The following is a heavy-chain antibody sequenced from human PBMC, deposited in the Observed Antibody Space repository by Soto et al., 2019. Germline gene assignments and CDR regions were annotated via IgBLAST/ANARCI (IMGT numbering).Heavy chain of an antibody. Sequence: SLKISCAASGFTFDDYAMYWVRQTPGKGLEWVSGISGNSGNIGYADSVKGRFTISRDNAKNSLYLQMDSLRAEDSGLYYCAKDIGNQIQLGHWGHGTLVTVSS. D-gene: IGHD5-18*01. J-gene: IGHJ4*01. V-gene: IGHV3-9*01. CDR3: AKDIGNQIQLGH. CDR1: GFTFDDYA. CDR2: ISGNSGNI.